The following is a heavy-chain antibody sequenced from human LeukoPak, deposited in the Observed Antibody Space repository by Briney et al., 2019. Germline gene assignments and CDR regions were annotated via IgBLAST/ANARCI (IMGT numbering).Heavy chain of an antibody. CDR2: INPNSGGT. Sequence: LGASVKVCCKASGYTFTGYYMHWVRQAPGQGLEWMGWINPNSGGTDYAQKFQGRVTMARDTSISTAYMELSSLTSDDTAVYYCSRGRADGYSGYDFGDYWGQGTLVTVSS. J-gene: IGHJ4*02. CDR1: GYTFTGYY. V-gene: IGHV1-2*03. CDR3: SRGRADGYSGYDFGDY. D-gene: IGHD5-12*01.